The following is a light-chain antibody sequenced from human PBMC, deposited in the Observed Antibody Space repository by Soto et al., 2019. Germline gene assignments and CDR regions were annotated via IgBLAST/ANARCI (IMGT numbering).Light chain of an antibody. CDR2: GAS. V-gene: IGKV3-20*01. CDR1: QGVSSNY. J-gene: IGKJ1*01. CDR3: QQYEAVVT. Sequence: EIVLTQSPGTLSLSPGERATLSCRASQGVSSNYLAWYQQKSGRALRLLIDGASTRATGIPDRFSGSGSGTDFTLTISRLEPEDVAVYYCQQYEAVVTFGQGTKVDIK.